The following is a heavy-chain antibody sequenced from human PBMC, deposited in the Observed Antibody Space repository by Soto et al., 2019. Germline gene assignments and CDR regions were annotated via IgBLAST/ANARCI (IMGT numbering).Heavy chain of an antibody. V-gene: IGHV3-30-3*01. J-gene: IGHJ4*02. CDR2: ISYDGSNK. CDR3: ARAITAGGY. CDR1: GFTFSSYA. Sequence: QVQLVESGGGVVQPGRSLRLSCAASGFTFSSYAMHWVRQAPGKGLEWVAVISYDGSNKYYADSVKGRFTISRDNSKNTMYLQMNSLRAEDTAVYYCARAITAGGYWGKGTLVTVSS. D-gene: IGHD5-12*01.